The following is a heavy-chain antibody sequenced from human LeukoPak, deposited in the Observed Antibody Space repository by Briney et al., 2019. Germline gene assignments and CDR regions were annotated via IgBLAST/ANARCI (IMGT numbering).Heavy chain of an antibody. CDR3: AKGLGGYNGFDY. CDR1: GFTFDDYA. Sequence: DRSLRLSCAASGFTFDDYAMHWVRQVPGKGLEWVSGISWNSNSIGYADSVKGRFTISRDNAKNSLHLQMDSLRAEDTALYYCAKGLGGYNGFDYWGQGTLVTVSS. D-gene: IGHD5-24*01. J-gene: IGHJ4*02. V-gene: IGHV3-9*01. CDR2: ISWNSNSI.